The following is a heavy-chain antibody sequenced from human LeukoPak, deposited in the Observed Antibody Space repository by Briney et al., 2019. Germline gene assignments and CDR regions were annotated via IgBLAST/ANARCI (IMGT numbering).Heavy chain of an antibody. J-gene: IGHJ4*02. V-gene: IGHV3-30*04. CDR3: ARLDWNYVAYFDS. CDR1: GFTFSSYA. D-gene: IGHD1-7*01. CDR2: ISYDGSNK. Sequence: GGSLRLSCAASGFTFSSYAMHWVRQAPGKGLEWVAVISYDGSNKYYADSVKGRFTISRDNAKNSLYLQMNSLRAEDTAVYHCARLDWNYVAYFDSWGQGILVTVSS.